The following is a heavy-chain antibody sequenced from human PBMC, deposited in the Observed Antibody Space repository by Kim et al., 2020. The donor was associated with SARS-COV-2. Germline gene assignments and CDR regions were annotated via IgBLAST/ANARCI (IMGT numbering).Heavy chain of an antibody. Sequence: ASVEVSCKTSGYTFTSYGISWVRLAPGQGLEWMGWISAYNGNTNYAEEVQGRVTMTTDTSTSTVYMELRSLRSDDTAVYYCARGGAGWYADYWGQGTLVTVSS. J-gene: IGHJ4*02. CDR1: GYTFTSYG. D-gene: IGHD6-19*01. V-gene: IGHV1-18*01. CDR3: ARGGAGWYADY. CDR2: ISAYNGNT.